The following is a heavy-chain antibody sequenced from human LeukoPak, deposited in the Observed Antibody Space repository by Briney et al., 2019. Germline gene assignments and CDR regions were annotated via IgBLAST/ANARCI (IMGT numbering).Heavy chain of an antibody. D-gene: IGHD6-19*01. Sequence: PSQTLSLACAVSGGYISRGGYSWSWIRPPPGKGLEWIGYIYHSGSTYYNPSLKSRVTISVDRSKNQFSLKLSSVTAADTAVYYCARVRYSSGWSFFGFDYWGQGTLVTVSS. CDR2: IYHSGST. CDR1: GGYISRGGYS. J-gene: IGHJ4*02. CDR3: ARVRYSSGWSFFGFDY. V-gene: IGHV4-30-2*01.